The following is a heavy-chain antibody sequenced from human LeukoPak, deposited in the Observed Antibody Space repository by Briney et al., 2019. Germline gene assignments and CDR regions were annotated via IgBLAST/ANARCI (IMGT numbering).Heavy chain of an antibody. CDR2: INGDGTST. CDR1: GLTLSNYW. Sequence: GGSLRLSCVASGLTLSNYWMHWVRQAPGEGLVWVSHINGDGTSTGYADSVRGRFTISRDNAKNTLYLQMNSLRAEDTAVYYCGRGGVVASMDVWGQGSTVTVSS. D-gene: IGHD2-15*01. J-gene: IGHJ6*02. CDR3: GRGGVVASMDV. V-gene: IGHV3-74*01.